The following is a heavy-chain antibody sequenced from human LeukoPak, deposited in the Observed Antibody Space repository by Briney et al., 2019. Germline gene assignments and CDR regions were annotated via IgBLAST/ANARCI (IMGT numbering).Heavy chain of an antibody. D-gene: IGHD3-22*01. Sequence: PSETLSLTCTVSGGSISSDYWSWIRQAPGKGLEWVSYISSSGSTIYYADSVKGRFTISRDNAKNSLYLQMNSLRAEDTALYFCARPYSSGYYGGGVLFYWGQGTLVTVSS. CDR3: ARPYSSGYYGGGVLFY. J-gene: IGHJ4*02. V-gene: IGHV3-11*01. CDR1: GGSISSDY. CDR2: ISSSGSTI.